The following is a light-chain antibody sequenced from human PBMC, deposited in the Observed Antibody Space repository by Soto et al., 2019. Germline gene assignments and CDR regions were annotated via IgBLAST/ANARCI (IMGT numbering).Light chain of an antibody. CDR2: DVS. Sequence: QSVLTQPPSVSGSPGQSVTTSCTGTSSDVGSYNGVSWYQQPPGTAPKLMIYDVSNRPSGVPDRFSGSKSGNTASLTISGLQAEDEGDYYCSSYTSSSTYVFGTGTKVTVL. CDR1: SSDVGSYNG. V-gene: IGLV2-18*02. CDR3: SSYTSSSTYV. J-gene: IGLJ1*01.